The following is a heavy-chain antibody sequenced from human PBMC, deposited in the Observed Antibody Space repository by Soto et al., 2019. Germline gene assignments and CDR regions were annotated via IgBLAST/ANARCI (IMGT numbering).Heavy chain of an antibody. CDR2: IYYSGST. D-gene: IGHD2-15*01. J-gene: IGHJ5*02. V-gene: IGHV4-31*03. CDR3: ARDSEYCSGGSCYSTNWFDP. Sequence: PSETLSLTCTVSGGSISSGGYYWSWIRQHPGKGLEWIGYIYYSGSTYYNPSLKSRVTISVDTSKNQFSLKLSSVTAADTAVYYCARDSEYCSGGSCYSTNWFDPWGQGTLVTVSS. CDR1: GGSISSGGYY.